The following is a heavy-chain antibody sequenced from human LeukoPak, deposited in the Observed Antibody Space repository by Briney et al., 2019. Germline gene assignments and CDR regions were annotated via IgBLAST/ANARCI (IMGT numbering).Heavy chain of an antibody. V-gene: IGHV3-7*01. Sequence: PGGSLRLSCAASGFTFSSYWMSWVRQAPGKGLEWVANIKQDGSEKYYVDSVKGRFTISRDNAKNSLYLQMNSLRAEDTAAYYCARDLGHTYYYDSSGNESVDAFDIWGQGTMVTVFS. CDR2: IKQDGSEK. CDR1: GFTFSSYW. CDR3: ARDLGHTYYYDSSGNESVDAFDI. J-gene: IGHJ3*02. D-gene: IGHD3-22*01.